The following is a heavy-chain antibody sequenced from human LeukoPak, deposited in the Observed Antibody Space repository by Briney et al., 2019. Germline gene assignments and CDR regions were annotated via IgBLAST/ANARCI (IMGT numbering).Heavy chain of an antibody. CDR1: GFTFNTYG. CDR2: ISYDGGNY. J-gene: IGHJ4*02. D-gene: IGHD3-10*01. V-gene: IGHV3-30*18. CDR3: AKDRNYYGSGSFFEY. Sequence: GRSLRLSCAASGFTFNTYGMHWVRQAPGKGLQRVAAISYDGGNYWYTDSVKGRFTISRDNSKNTLYLQMNSPRAEDTAVYYCAKDRNYYGSGSFFEYWGQGTLVTVSS.